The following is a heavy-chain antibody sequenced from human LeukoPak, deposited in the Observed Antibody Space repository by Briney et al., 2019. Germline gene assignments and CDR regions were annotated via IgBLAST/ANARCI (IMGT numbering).Heavy chain of an antibody. CDR2: IKQDGSEK. D-gene: IGHD6-13*01. Sequence: GGSLRLSCAASGFTFSSYWMSWVRQAPGKGLEWVANIKQDGSEKYYVDSVKGRFTISRDNAKNSLYLEMNSLRAEDTAVYYCARAPYSSSWYSRPDYFQHWGQGTLVTVSS. CDR3: ARAPYSSSWYSRPDYFQH. CDR1: GFTFSSYW. V-gene: IGHV3-7*05. J-gene: IGHJ1*01.